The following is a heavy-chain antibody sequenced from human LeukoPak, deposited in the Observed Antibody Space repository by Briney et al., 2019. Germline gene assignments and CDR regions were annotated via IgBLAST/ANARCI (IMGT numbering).Heavy chain of an antibody. V-gene: IGHV1-2*02. CDR1: GYTFTGYY. CDR2: INPNSGGT. CDR3: ARGTFWSGYYSGVFDY. Sequence: ASVKVSCKASGYTFTGYYMHWVRQAPGQGLEWMGWINPNSGGTNYAQKFQGRVTMTRDTSISTAYMELSRLRPDDTAVYYCARGTFWSGYYSGVFDYWGQGTLVTVSS. J-gene: IGHJ4*02. D-gene: IGHD3-3*01.